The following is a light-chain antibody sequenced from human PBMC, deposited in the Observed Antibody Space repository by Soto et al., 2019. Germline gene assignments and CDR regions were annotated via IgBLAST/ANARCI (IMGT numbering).Light chain of an antibody. CDR1: QSISSW. Sequence: DIQMTQSPSTLSASVGDRVTITCRASQSISSWLAWYQQKSGEAPKLLIYEGSTLAMGVPSRFSGSGSGTEFTLTISSLQPDDFATFYCQQYDTYSRTFGQGTKVEVK. CDR3: QQYDTYSRT. V-gene: IGKV1-5*03. J-gene: IGKJ1*01. CDR2: EGS.